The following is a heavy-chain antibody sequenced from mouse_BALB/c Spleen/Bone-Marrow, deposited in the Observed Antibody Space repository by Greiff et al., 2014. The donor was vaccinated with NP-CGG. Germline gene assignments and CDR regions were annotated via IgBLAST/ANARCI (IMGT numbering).Heavy chain of an antibody. V-gene: IGHV14-3*02. CDR3: ATMITDWYFDV. D-gene: IGHD2-4*01. J-gene: IGHJ1*01. Sequence: VQLQQSGAELVKPGASVKLSCTASGFNIKDTYMHWVKQRPEQGLEWIGRIDPANGNTNYDPKFQGKATITADTSSNTAYLQLSSLTSEDTAVYYCATMITDWYFDVWGAGTTVTVSS. CDR2: IDPANGNT. CDR1: GFNIKDTY.